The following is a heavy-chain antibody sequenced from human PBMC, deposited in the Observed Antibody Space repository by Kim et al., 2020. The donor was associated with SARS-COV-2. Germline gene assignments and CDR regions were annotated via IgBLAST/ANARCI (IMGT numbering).Heavy chain of an antibody. Sequence: ASVKVSCKASGYTFTSYGISWVRQAPGQGLEWMGWISAYNVNTNYAQKLQGRVTMTTDTSTSTAYMELRSLRSDDTAVYYCARRMKITVDFDYWGQGTLVTVSS. V-gene: IGHV1-18*04. CDR1: GYTFTSYG. CDR2: ISAYNVNT. D-gene: IGHD3-16*01. CDR3: ARRMKITVDFDY. J-gene: IGHJ4*02.